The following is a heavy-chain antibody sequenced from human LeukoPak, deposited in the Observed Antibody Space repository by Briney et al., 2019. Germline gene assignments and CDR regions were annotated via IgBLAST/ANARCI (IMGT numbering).Heavy chain of an antibody. CDR2: IYYSGST. CDR3: AREDDSSGYHYYMDV. J-gene: IGHJ6*03. V-gene: IGHV4-39*07. Sequence: SETLSLTCTVSGGSISSSRYYWGWIRQPPGKGLEWIGSIYYSGSTYYNPSLKSRVTISVDTSKNQFSLKLSSVTAADTAVYYCAREDDSSGYHYYMDVWGKGTTVTVSS. CDR1: GGSISSSRYY. D-gene: IGHD3-22*01.